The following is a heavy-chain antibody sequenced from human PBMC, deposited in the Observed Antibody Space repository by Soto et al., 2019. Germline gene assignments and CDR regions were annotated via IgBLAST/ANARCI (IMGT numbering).Heavy chain of an antibody. Sequence: EVQLVESGGGLVKPGGSLRLSCAASGFTFTTYTKNWVRQAPGKGLEWVSSISSSSYYIYYADSVKGRFIISRDNAKNSLYLQMNGLRAQDTAVYYCARDRKYYDSSEAISYYFDYWGQGTLVTVSS. CDR1: GFTFTTYT. V-gene: IGHV3-21*01. CDR3: ARDRKYYDSSEAISYYFDY. CDR2: ISSSSYYI. J-gene: IGHJ4*02. D-gene: IGHD3-22*01.